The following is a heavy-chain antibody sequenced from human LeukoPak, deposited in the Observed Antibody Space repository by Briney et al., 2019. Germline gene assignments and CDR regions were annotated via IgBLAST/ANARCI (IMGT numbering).Heavy chain of an antibody. Sequence: PSETLSLTCAVSGGSISSYYWSWIRQPPGKGLEWIGYIYYSGSTNYNPSLKSRVTISVDTSKNQFSLKLSSVTAADTAVYYCAAGKILDAFDIWGQGTMVTVSS. CDR2: IYYSGST. D-gene: IGHD2-15*01. CDR3: AAGKILDAFDI. J-gene: IGHJ3*02. V-gene: IGHV4-59*01. CDR1: GGSISSYY.